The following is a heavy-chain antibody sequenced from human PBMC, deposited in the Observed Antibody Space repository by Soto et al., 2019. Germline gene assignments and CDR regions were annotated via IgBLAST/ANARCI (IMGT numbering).Heavy chain of an antibody. V-gene: IGHV1-58*01. Sequence: GASVKVSCKASGFTFTSXAVQWVRQARGQRLEWIGWIVVGSGNTNYAQKFQERATITRDMSTSTAYMELSSLRSEDTAVYYCAADTYYYDSSGSLDYWGQGTLVTVSS. CDR2: IVVGSGNT. J-gene: IGHJ4*02. CDR3: AADTYYYDSSGSLDY. CDR1: GFTFTSXA. D-gene: IGHD3-22*01.